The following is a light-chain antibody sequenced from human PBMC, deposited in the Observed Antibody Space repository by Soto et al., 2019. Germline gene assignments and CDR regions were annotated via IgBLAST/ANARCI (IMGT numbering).Light chain of an antibody. CDR3: SSYSDSDTKV. Sequence: LTQPASVSGSPGQSITISCGGTSSDVGAYIYVSWYQQFPGKAPKLIIYEVNNRPSGVSDRFSGSKSDTTAYLTISGLQAEDEADYYCSSYSDSDTKVFGTGTKVTVL. CDR2: EVN. V-gene: IGLV2-14*03. J-gene: IGLJ1*01. CDR1: SSDVGAYIY.